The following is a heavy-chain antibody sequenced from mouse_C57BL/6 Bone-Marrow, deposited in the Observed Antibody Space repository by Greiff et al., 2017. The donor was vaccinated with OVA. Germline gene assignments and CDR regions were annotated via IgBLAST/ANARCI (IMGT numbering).Heavy chain of an antibody. J-gene: IGHJ1*03. CDR2: ISGGGGNT. CDR1: GFTFSSYT. D-gene: IGHD1-1*01. V-gene: IGHV5-9*01. CDR3: ATLITTVVAHWYFDV. Sequence: EVNVVESGGGLVKPGGSLKLSCAASGFTFSSYTMSWVRQTPEKRLEWVATISGGGGNTYYPDSVKGRFTISRDNAKNTLYLQMSSLRSEDTALYYCATLITTVVAHWYFDVWGTGTTVTVSS.